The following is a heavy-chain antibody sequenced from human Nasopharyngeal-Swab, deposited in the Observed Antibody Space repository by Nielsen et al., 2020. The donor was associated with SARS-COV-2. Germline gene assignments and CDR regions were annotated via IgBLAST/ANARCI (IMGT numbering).Heavy chain of an antibody. D-gene: IGHD3-10*02. Sequence: ESLKISCAASGFTVSSNYMSWVRQAPGKGLEWVSVIYSGGSTYYADSVKGRFTISRDNSKNTLYLQMNSLRAEDTAVYYCARVFADYYYGMDVWGQGTTVTVSS. CDR1: GFTVSSNY. CDR2: IYSGGST. J-gene: IGHJ6*02. CDR3: ARVFADYYYGMDV. V-gene: IGHV3-53*01.